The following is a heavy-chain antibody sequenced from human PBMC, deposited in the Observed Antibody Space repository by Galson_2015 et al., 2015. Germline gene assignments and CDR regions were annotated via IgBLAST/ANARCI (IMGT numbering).Heavy chain of an antibody. CDR3: ARSSGWYYFDY. CDR2: IYTSGGA. J-gene: IGHJ4*02. CDR1: GGSISSGSYY. Sequence: PLSLTCPVSGGSISSGSYYWSWLRQPAGKGPEWIGRIYTSGGAYYNPSLKSRVTISVDTSKNRFSLKLSSATAADTAVYYCARSSGWYYFDYWGQGTLVTVSS. V-gene: IGHV4-61*02. D-gene: IGHD6-19*01.